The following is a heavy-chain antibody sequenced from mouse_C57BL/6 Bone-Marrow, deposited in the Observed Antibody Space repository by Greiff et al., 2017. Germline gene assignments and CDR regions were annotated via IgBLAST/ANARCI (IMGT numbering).Heavy chain of an antibody. V-gene: IGHV14-4*01. Sequence: QLQQSGAELVRPGASVKLSCTASGFNIKDDYMHWVKQRPEQGLEWIGWIDPENGDTEYASKFQGKATITADTSSNTAYLQLSSLTSEDTAVYYCTTYLYGSSFDYWGQGTTLTVSS. CDR2: IDPENGDT. CDR3: TTYLYGSSFDY. D-gene: IGHD1-1*01. J-gene: IGHJ2*01. CDR1: GFNIKDDY.